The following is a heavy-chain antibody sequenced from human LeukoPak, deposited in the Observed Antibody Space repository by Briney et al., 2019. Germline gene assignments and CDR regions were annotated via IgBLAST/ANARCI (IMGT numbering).Heavy chain of an antibody. D-gene: IGHD3-10*01. CDR1: GYTFTSYG. CDR2: ISAYNGNT. Sequence: ASVKVSCKASGYTFTSYGISWVRQAPGQGLEWMGWISAYNGNTNYAQKFQGRVTMTRDTSISTAYMELSRLRSDDTAVYYCARDRVTMVRGGNWFDPWGQGTLVTVSS. J-gene: IGHJ5*02. CDR3: ARDRVTMVRGGNWFDP. V-gene: IGHV1-18*01.